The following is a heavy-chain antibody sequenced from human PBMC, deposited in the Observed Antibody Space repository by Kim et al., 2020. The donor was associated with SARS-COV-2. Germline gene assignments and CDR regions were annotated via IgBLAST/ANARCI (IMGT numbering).Heavy chain of an antibody. D-gene: IGHD1-26*01. CDR1: GGSISSGDYY. Sequence: SETLSLTCTVSGGSISSGDYYWSWIRQPPGKGLEWIGYIYYSGSTYYNPSLKSRVTISVDTSKNQFSLKLSSVTAADTAVYYCAREYSGSYGDWFDPWGQGTLVTVSS. CDR2: IYYSGST. J-gene: IGHJ5*02. CDR3: AREYSGSYGDWFDP. V-gene: IGHV4-30-4*01.